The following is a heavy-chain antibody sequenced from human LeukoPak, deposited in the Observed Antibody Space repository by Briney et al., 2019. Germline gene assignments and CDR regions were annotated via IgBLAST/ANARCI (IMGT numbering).Heavy chain of an antibody. CDR3: ASEVPLGGYPFDY. D-gene: IGHD3-22*01. Sequence: SETLSLTCTVSGGSISSSSYYWGWIRQPPGKGLEWIGSTYYSGSTYYNPSLKSRVTISVDTSKNQSSLKLSSVTAADTAVYYCASEVPLGGYPFDYWGQGTLVTVSS. V-gene: IGHV4-39*01. J-gene: IGHJ4*02. CDR1: GGSISSSSYY. CDR2: TYYSGST.